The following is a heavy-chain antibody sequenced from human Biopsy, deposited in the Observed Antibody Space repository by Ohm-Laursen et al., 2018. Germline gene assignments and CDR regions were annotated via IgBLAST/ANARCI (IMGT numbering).Heavy chain of an antibody. Sequence: VSSVKVSCNASGGTFSNYAIAWVRQAAGHGLEWMGWVNPNSGATNSAENFRDRVTLTRDTSISAVYIELRRLKSDDAAVYYCARDRMTDVFGGPTRTDVFDSWGQGTLVTVSS. D-gene: IGHD3-10*01. CDR2: VNPNSGAT. CDR3: ARDRMTDVFGGPTRTDVFDS. J-gene: IGHJ4*02. CDR1: GGTFSNYA. V-gene: IGHV1-2*02.